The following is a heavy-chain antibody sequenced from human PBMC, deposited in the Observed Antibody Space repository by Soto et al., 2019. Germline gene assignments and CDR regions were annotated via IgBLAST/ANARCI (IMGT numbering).Heavy chain of an antibody. Sequence: GGSLRLSCVASGFTFSSYGMHWVRQAPGKGLEWVAVISYDGSNKYYADSVKGRFTISRDNSKNTLYLQMNSLRAEDTAVYYCAKGFLSGWFDYWGQGTLVTVSS. CDR1: GFTFSSYG. CDR3: AKGFLSGWFDY. D-gene: IGHD6-19*01. J-gene: IGHJ4*02. V-gene: IGHV3-30*18. CDR2: ISYDGSNK.